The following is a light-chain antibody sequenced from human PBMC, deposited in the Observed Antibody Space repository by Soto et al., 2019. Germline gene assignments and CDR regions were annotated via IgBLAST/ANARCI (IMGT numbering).Light chain of an antibody. J-gene: IGLJ2*01. CDR3: CSFALINTLV. V-gene: IGLV2-23*01. CDR1: SSDVGSYNL. Sequence: QSALTQPASVSGSPGQSITISCTGTSSDVGSYNLVSWCQQLPGKAPKLVIYEGSKRPSGVSDRFSGSKSGNTASLTISGLQAEDEADYYCCSFALINTLVFGGGTKLTVL. CDR2: EGS.